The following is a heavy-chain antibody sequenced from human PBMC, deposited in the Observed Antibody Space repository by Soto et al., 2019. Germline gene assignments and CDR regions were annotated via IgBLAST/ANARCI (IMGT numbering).Heavy chain of an antibody. CDR2: IKQDGSEK. D-gene: IGHD5-12*01. J-gene: IGHJ4*02. CDR1: GFSFSSFW. V-gene: IGHV3-7*03. CDR3: VRGYSDYTDYFDY. Sequence: EVQLVESGGGLVQPGGSLRLSCAASGFSFSSFWMIWVRQAPEKGLEWVAIIKQDGSEKHYVDSVKGRFTVSRDNAEKSLSLQVDSLRPDDTAVYYCVRGYSDYTDYFDYWGQGALVTVSS.